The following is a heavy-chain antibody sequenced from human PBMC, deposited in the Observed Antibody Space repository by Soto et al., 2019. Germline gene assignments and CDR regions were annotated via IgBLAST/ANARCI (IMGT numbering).Heavy chain of an antibody. Sequence: EVQLVESGGGLVQPGRSLRLSCAASGFTFDDYAMHWVRQAPGKGPEWVSGISWNSGSIGYADSVKGRFTISRDNAKNSLYLQMNSLRAEDTALYYCAKDTRILYRGGLDYWGQGTLVTVSS. J-gene: IGHJ4*02. CDR3: AKDTRILYRGGLDY. CDR1: GFTFDDYA. D-gene: IGHD2-15*01. CDR2: ISWNSGSI. V-gene: IGHV3-9*01.